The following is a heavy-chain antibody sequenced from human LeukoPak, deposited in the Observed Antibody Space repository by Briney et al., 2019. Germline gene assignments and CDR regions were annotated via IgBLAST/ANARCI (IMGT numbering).Heavy chain of an antibody. CDR3: AKGSSGSRPYYFHY. CDR2: ITDSAGST. J-gene: IGHJ4*02. V-gene: IGHV3-23*01. D-gene: IGHD3-10*01. CDR1: GFTSSSYA. Sequence: GGSLRLSCAASGFTSSSYAMSWVRQAPGEGLGWVSAITDSAGSTYHADSVKGRFTISRDNSKNTLYLQMNSLRAEDTAVYYCAKGSSGSRPYYFHYWGQGTLVTVSS.